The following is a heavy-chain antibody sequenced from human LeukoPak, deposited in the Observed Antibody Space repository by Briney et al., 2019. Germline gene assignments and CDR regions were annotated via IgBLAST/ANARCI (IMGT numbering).Heavy chain of an antibody. V-gene: IGHV1-8*03. J-gene: IGHJ4*02. Sequence: ASVTVSCKASGYTFTSYDINWVRQATGQGLEWVGWVNPNSGNTGYAQKFQGRVTLSRDTSISTAYLELSSLRSEDTAMYYCARTGGDLDYWGQGTLVTVSS. CDR3: ARTGGDLDY. CDR2: VNPNSGNT. CDR1: GYTFTSYD. D-gene: IGHD2-21*02.